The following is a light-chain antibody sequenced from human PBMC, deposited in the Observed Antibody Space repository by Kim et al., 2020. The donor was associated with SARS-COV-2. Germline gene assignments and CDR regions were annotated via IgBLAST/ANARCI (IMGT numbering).Light chain of an antibody. CDR3: CSSAGTTQV. Sequence: QSALTQPRSVSGSPGQSVTISCTGTSSDVGGSNRVSWYQQNPGRAPKLMIYDVSKRPSGVPDRFSGSKSGNTASLTISGLQAEDEADYYCCSSAGTTQVFGGGTKLTVL. V-gene: IGLV2-11*01. CDR1: SSDVGGSNR. J-gene: IGLJ3*02. CDR2: DVS.